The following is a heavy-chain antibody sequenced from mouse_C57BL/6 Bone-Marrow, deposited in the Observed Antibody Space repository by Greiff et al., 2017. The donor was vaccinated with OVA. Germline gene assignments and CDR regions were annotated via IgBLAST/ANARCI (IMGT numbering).Heavy chain of an antibody. CDR3: ARNYSNYWYYFDY. V-gene: IGHV1-55*01. D-gene: IGHD2-5*01. CDR1: GYTFTSYW. Sequence: QVQLKQPGAELVKPGASVKMSCKASGYTFTSYWITWVKQRPGQGLEWIGDIYPGSGSTNYNEKFKSKATLTVDTSSSTAYMQLSSLTSEDSAVYYCARNYSNYWYYFDYWGQGTTLTVSS. CDR2: IYPGSGST. J-gene: IGHJ2*01.